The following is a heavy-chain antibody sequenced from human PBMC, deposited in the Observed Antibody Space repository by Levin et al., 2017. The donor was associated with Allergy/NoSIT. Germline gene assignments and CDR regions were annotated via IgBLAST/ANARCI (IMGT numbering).Heavy chain of an antibody. Sequence: GGSLRLSCAASGFTFSSYGMHWVRQAPGKGLEWVAVIWYDGSNKYYADSVKGRFTISRDNSKNTLYLQMNSLRAEDTAVYYCASNYGSGANQGYGMDVWGQGTTVTVSS. V-gene: IGHV3-33*01. D-gene: IGHD3-10*01. J-gene: IGHJ6*02. CDR1: GFTFSSYG. CDR3: ASNYGSGANQGYGMDV. CDR2: IWYDGSNK.